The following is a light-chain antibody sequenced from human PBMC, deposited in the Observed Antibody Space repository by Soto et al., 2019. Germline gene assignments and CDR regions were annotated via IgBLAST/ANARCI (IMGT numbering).Light chain of an antibody. CDR3: QQSYSAPFT. J-gene: IGKJ2*01. Sequence: DIQMTQSPSSLSASVGDRVTITCRASQSIYSSLNWYHQKPGKAPKLLIYAASNLESGVPSRFSGRGSGTDSTLSISSVQPEDFATYYCQQSYSAPFTFGQGTKLEI. V-gene: IGKV1-39*01. CDR2: AAS. CDR1: QSIYSS.